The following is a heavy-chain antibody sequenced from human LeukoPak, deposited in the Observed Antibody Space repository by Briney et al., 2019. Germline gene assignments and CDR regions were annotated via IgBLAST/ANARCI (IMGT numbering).Heavy chain of an antibody. CDR2: IIPIFGTA. V-gene: IGHV1-69*06. D-gene: IGHD4-23*01. CDR3: ARSVVTLNWYFDL. CDR1: GGTFSSYA. J-gene: IGHJ2*01. Sequence: ASMKVSCKASGGTFSSYAISWVRQAPGQGLEWMGGIIPIFGTANYAQKFQGRVTITADKSTSTAYMELSSLRSEDTAVYYCARSVVTLNWYFDLWGRGTLVTVSS.